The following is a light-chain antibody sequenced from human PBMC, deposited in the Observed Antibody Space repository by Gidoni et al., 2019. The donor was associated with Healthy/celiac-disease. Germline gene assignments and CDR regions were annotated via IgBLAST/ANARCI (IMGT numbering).Light chain of an antibody. CDR2: EVS. Sequence: QSALTQPASVSGSPGQSITISCTGTSSDVGSYNLVSWYQQHPGKAPKLMIYEVSKRPSGVSNRFSGSKSGNTAYLTISGLQAEDEADYYCCSYAGGSTLVFGGGTKLTVL. J-gene: IGLJ2*01. CDR1: SSDVGSYNL. CDR3: CSYAGGSTLV. V-gene: IGLV2-23*02.